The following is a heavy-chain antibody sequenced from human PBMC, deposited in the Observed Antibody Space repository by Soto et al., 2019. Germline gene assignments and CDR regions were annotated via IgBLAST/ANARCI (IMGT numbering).Heavy chain of an antibody. V-gene: IGHV1-8*01. CDR3: ARVSFHALLRFPFDL. J-gene: IGHJ4*02. Sequence: QVQLVQSGAEVKKPGASVKVSCKASGYSFTSYDVNWVRQASGQGLEWMGWMNPNSGSTVIAQKFQGRVTMTRDSSIRPDYMELSSLRPDDSAIYYCARVSFHALLRFPFDLWGQGTEVTVSS. D-gene: IGHD5-12*01. CDR1: GYSFTSYD. CDR2: MNPNSGST.